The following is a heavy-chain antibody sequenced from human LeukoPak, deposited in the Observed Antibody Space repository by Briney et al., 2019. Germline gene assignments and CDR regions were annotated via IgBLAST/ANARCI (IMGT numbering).Heavy chain of an antibody. CDR1: GFTLSSYG. D-gene: IGHD5-18*01. Sequence: PWGSLRLSRAASGFTLSSYGMHWVRQAPGKGLEWVAFIRYDGSNKYYADSVKGRFTISRDNSKNTLYLQMNSLRAEDTAVYYCAKDGGYNYGYDFDYWGQGTLVTVSS. CDR3: AKDGGYNYGYDFDY. CDR2: IRYDGSNK. J-gene: IGHJ4*02. V-gene: IGHV3-30*02.